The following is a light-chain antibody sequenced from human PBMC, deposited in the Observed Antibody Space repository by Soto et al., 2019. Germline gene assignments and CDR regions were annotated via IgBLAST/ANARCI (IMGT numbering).Light chain of an antibody. CDR1: SSDVGGYNY. CDR3: CSYAGTNSYV. Sequence: SALTQPRSVSGSPGQSVTISCTGTSSDVGGYNYVSWYQQHPDKAPKLMIYDVTKRPSGVPHRFSGSKSDNTASLTISGLQAEDEADYYCCSYAGTNSYVFGTGTKLTVL. CDR2: DVT. V-gene: IGLV2-11*01. J-gene: IGLJ1*01.